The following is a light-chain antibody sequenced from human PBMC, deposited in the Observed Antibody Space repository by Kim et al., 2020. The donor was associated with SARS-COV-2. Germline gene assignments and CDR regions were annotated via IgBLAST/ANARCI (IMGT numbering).Light chain of an antibody. CDR3: NCRDNNHWV. Sequence: SVALGQTVRITCQGDSLRSHYASWYHQKPGQAPVLVIYGKNNRPSGIPDRFSGSTSGNTASLTITGAQAEDEGDYYCNCRDNNHWVFGGGTQLTVL. CDR1: SLRSHY. V-gene: IGLV3-19*01. J-gene: IGLJ3*02. CDR2: GKN.